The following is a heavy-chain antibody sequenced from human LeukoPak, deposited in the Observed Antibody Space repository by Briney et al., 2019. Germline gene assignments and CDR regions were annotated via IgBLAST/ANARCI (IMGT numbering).Heavy chain of an antibody. V-gene: IGHV4-4*02. D-gene: IGHD2-15*01. CDR2: IDHSGST. J-gene: IGHJ6*02. CDR3: ARGRPAGWSYYYGMDV. Sequence: SGTLSLTCAVSGGTISSSNWWSGGRPPPGEGLGWTGEIDHSGSTNYNPSLKSRVTISVDKSKNPFSLRLSSVTAADTAVYYCARGRPAGWSYYYGMDVWGQGTTVTVSS. CDR1: GGTISSSNW.